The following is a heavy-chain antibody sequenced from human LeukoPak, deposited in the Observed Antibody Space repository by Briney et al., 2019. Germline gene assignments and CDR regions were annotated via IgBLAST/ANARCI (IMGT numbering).Heavy chain of an antibody. V-gene: IGHV1-69*05. J-gene: IGHJ6*03. D-gene: IGHD1-14*01. CDR2: IIPIFGTT. Sequence: SVKVSCKASGDTFSSYSISWVRQAPGQGLEWMGGIIPIFGTTNYAQKFQGRVTITTDESTSTAYMELSSLRSEDTAVYYCAREKERATASYYYCYMDVWGKGTTVTVSS. CDR3: AREKERATASYYYCYMDV. CDR1: GDTFSSYS.